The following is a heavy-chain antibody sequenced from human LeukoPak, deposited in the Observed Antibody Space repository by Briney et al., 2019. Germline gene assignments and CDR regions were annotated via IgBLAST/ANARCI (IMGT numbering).Heavy chain of an antibody. V-gene: IGHV4-39*07. Sequence: SETLSLTCSVSGGSITKNGYYWGWIRQSPETGLEWIGSMHYSGSTYYNPTLNSRVTISVDTSKNQFSLKLTSVTAADTAVYYCARVGDIVVVPAAWYFDLWGRGTLVTVSS. D-gene: IGHD2-2*01. CDR3: ARVGDIVVVPAAWYFDL. J-gene: IGHJ2*01. CDR2: MHYSGST. CDR1: GGSITKNGYY.